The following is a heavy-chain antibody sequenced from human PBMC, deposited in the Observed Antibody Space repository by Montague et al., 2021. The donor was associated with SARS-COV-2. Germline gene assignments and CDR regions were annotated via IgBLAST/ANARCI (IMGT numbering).Heavy chain of an antibody. CDR1: GDSVSSNSVA. CDR3: ARGIWFGELLTGYYSYGMDV. J-gene: IGHJ6*02. Sequence: CAISGDSVSSNSVAWNSIRQCLTTGLDWPGMPYSRSKWYNDYAVSVKSRITINPDTSKNQFSLQLNSVTPEDTAVYYCARGIWFGELLTGYYSYGMDVWGQGTSVTVSS. CDR2: PYSRSKWYN. V-gene: IGHV6-1*01. D-gene: IGHD3-10*01.